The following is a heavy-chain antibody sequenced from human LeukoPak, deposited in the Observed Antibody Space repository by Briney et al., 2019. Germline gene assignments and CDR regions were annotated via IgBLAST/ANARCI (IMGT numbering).Heavy chain of an antibody. CDR3: ARDGDYSPDIDY. CDR2: INPNSGRT. D-gene: IGHD4-17*01. Sequence: GSVKVSCKGSGYTFTGYCMDWGGQAPGQGVEWVGWINPNSGRTNYAQKFQGRVTMTRDTSISTAYMELSRLRSDDTAVYYCARDGDYSPDIDYWGQGTLVTVSP. CDR1: GYTFTGYC. V-gene: IGHV1-2*02. J-gene: IGHJ4*02.